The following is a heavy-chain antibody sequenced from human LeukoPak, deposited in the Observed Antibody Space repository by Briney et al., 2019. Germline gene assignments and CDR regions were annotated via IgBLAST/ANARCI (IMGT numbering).Heavy chain of an antibody. CDR1: GFTFSSYS. D-gene: IGHD3-16*02. J-gene: IGHJ4*02. CDR2: ISSSSRYI. Sequence: GGSLRLSCAAAGFTFSSYSMNWVRQAPGKGLEWVSSISSSSRYIYYADSVKGRFTISRDNAKNSLYLQMNSLRAEDTAVYYCARVAAELSPPDYWGQGTLVTVSS. V-gene: IGHV3-21*01. CDR3: ARVAAELSPPDY.